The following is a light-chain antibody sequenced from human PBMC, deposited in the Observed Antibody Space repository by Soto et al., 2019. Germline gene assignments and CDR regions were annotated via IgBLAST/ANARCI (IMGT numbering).Light chain of an antibody. CDR1: SSEVGAYNY. CDR3: ILYRSADTYV. CDR2: DVS. Sequence: QSVLTQPASVSGSPGQSITISCTGTSSEVGAYNYDSWYQQYPGEAPKVIIYDVSHRPAGVSNRFSGSKSGNTASLTIFGLHTQDEADYYCILYRSADTYVFGTGTKVTGL. V-gene: IGLV2-14*01. J-gene: IGLJ1*01.